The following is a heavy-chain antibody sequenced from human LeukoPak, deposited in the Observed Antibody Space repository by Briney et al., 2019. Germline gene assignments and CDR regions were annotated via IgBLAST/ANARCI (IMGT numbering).Heavy chain of an antibody. CDR1: GFSISGYW. Sequence: PGGSLRLSCAASGFSISGYWMHWVRHAAGEGLVWVSCMNSGGTTINYADSVKGRFTISRDNVDNTLHLQMNSLRVEDTAVYYCIREVQVRASASLGLWGQGTLVTVSS. CDR3: IREVQVRASASLGL. J-gene: IGHJ4*01. CDR2: MNSGGTTI. D-gene: IGHD3-16*01. V-gene: IGHV3-74*01.